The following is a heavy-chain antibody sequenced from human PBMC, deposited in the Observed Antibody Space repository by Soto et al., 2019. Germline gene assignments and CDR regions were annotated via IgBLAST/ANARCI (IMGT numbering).Heavy chain of an antibody. Sequence: QVQLVQSGAEVKKPGASVKVSCKASGYTFFTYGITWVRQAPGQGLEWMGWISTYDGNTDYAQKLQGRVTMTTDTSTRTAYMELRSLRSDDTAVYYCARVASSGYYFFDYWGQGTLVTVSS. V-gene: IGHV1-18*01. D-gene: IGHD3-22*01. CDR1: GYTFFTYG. CDR3: ARVASSGYYFFDY. CDR2: ISTYDGNT. J-gene: IGHJ4*02.